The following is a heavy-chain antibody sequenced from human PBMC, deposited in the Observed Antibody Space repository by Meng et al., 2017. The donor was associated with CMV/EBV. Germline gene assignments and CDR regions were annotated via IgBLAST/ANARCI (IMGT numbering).Heavy chain of an antibody. CDR2: IHYTGRA. CDR3: AERGGGY. Sequence: VQLQPAGPGRGKPSDALSLTCRVSGVSIRTHSWSWVRQTPGKGLEWLASIHYTGRADYSPSLKSRLTISVDTSDSQLSLKLSSVTPADTAMYYCAERGGGYWGQGILVTVSS. CDR1: GVSIRTHS. D-gene: IGHD1-1*01. J-gene: IGHJ4*02. V-gene: IGHV4-59*07.